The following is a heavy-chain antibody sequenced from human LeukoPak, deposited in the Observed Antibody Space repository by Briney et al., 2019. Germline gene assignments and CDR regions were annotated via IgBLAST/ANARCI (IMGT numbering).Heavy chain of an antibody. D-gene: IGHD5-12*01. CDR2: IYTSGST. J-gene: IGHJ3*01. V-gene: IGHV4-61*02. Sequence: SQTLSLTCTVSGGSISSGGYYWSWIRQPPGKGLEWIGRIYTSGSTNYNPSLKSRVTMSVDTSKNQFSLKLSSVTAADTAVYYCARDPASFLSGYRQSLWGQGTMVTVSS. CDR1: GGSISSGGYY. CDR3: ARDPASFLSGYRQSL.